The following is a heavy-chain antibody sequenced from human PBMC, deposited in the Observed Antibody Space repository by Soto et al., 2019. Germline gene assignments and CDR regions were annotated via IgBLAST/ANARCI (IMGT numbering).Heavy chain of an antibody. D-gene: IGHD2-15*01. Sequence: PVGSLRLSCAASGFTFSSYSMNWVRQAPGKGLEWVSSISSSSSYIYYADSVKGRFTISRDNAKNSLYLQMNSLRAEDTAVYYCARDYSLRDYYYGMDVWGQGTTVTVSS. CDR2: ISSSSSYI. CDR1: GFTFSSYS. J-gene: IGHJ6*02. CDR3: ARDYSLRDYYYGMDV. V-gene: IGHV3-21*01.